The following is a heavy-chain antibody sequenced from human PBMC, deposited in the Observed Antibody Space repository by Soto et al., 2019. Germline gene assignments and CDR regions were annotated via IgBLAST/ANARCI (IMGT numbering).Heavy chain of an antibody. CDR1: GGTFNTLS. J-gene: IGHJ4*02. V-gene: IGHV1-69*06. CDR3: TTRDQGRFDH. CDR2: IIPLFDST. Sequence: QVLLVQSGAEGKRPGSSAKVSCKPSGGTFNTLSINWVRQAPGQGLEWVGAIIPLFDSTNYAQKFQDRVTITADKSMDTAYLELNNLRSDATAVYYCTTRDQGRFDHWGQGTPLTVSS.